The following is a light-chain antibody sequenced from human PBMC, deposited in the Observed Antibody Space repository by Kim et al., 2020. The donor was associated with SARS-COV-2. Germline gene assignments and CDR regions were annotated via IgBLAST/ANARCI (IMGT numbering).Light chain of an antibody. CDR3: QQLNSYPS. J-gene: IGKJ4*01. CDR1: QGISSY. CDR2: AAS. Sequence: SASVGDTVTSTCRASQGISSYLAWYQQKPGKAPKLLIYAASTLQSGVPSRFSGSGSGTDFTLTISSLQPEDFATYYCQQLNSYPSFGGGTKVDIK. V-gene: IGKV1-9*01.